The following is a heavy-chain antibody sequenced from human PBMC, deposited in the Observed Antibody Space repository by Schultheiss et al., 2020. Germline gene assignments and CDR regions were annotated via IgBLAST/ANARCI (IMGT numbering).Heavy chain of an antibody. CDR3: ANLDYSNYFDY. V-gene: IGHV3-48*01. J-gene: IGHJ4*02. CDR1: GFTFSSYG. Sequence: GGSLRLSCAASGFTFSSYGMHWVRQAPGKGLEWISYISSGGTTIYYADSVKGRFTISRDNSKNTLYLQMNSLRAEDTAVYYCANLDYSNYFDYWGQGTLVTVSS. D-gene: IGHD4-11*01. CDR2: ISSGGTTI.